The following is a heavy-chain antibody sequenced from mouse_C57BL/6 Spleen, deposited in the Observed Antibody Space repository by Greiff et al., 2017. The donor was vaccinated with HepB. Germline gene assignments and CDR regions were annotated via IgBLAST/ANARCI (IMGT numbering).Heavy chain of an antibody. CDR3: ARTGITTVVSPYWYFDV. CDR1: GYTFTSYW. D-gene: IGHD1-1*01. V-gene: IGHV1-64*01. J-gene: IGHJ1*03. Sequence: QVQLQQSGAELVKPGASVKLSCKASGYTFTSYWMHWVKQRPGQGLEWIGMIHPNSGSTNYNEKFKSKATLTVDKSSSTAYMQLSSLTSEDSAVYYCARTGITTVVSPYWYFDVWGTGTTVTVSS. CDR2: IHPNSGST.